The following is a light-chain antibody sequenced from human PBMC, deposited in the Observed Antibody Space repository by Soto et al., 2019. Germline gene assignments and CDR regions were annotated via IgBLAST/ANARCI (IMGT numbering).Light chain of an antibody. CDR1: SSDVGSYNY. CDR3: CSYAGTTISYV. Sequence: HSVLTQPASVSGSPGQSITISCTGTSSDVGSYNYVSWFQHHPGKAPKLIIYEVNKRPSGISDRFSGSKSGNTASLTISGLQAEDEADYYCCSYAGTTISYVFGTGNKVTVL. V-gene: IGLV2-23*02. CDR2: EVN. J-gene: IGLJ1*01.